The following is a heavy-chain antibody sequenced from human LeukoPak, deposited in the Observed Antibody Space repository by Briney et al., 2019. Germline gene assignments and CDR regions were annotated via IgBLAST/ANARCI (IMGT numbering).Heavy chain of an antibody. J-gene: IGHJ4*02. Sequence: ASVKVSCKASGYTFTIYGIIWVRQAPGQGLEWVGWISTYNGNTNYAQNIQDRVTMTTDTSTSTAYMELRSLRSDDTAVYYCGRALLGGSDIYTPFSYWGQGTLVTVSS. CDR2: ISTYNGNT. D-gene: IGHD3-10*01. CDR3: GRALLGGSDIYTPFSY. CDR1: GYTFTIYG. V-gene: IGHV1-18*01.